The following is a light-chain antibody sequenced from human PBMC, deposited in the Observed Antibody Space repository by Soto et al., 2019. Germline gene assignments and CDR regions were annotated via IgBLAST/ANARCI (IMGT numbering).Light chain of an antibody. CDR2: DVS. V-gene: IGLV2-14*01. Sequence: QSALTQPASVSGSPGQSITISCTGTSSDVGGYNYVSWYQQHPGKAPKLMIYDVSNRPSGVSNRFSGSKSGNTASLTISGLQAEDEADYYCRSYTSSRTRLYVFGTGTKLTVL. CDR1: SSDVGGYNY. CDR3: RSYTSSRTRLYV. J-gene: IGLJ1*01.